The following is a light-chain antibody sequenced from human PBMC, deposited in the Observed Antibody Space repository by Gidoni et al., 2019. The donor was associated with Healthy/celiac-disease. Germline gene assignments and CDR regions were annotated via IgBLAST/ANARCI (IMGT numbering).Light chain of an antibody. Sequence: EIVLTQSPGTLSLSPGERATLSCRASQSVSSSYLAWYQQEPGQAPRLLISGASSRATGIPDRFSGSGSGTDFTLTISRLEPEDFAVYYCQQYGSSSLFTFGPGTKVDIK. CDR1: QSVSSSY. V-gene: IGKV3-20*01. CDR3: QQYGSSSLFT. CDR2: GAS. J-gene: IGKJ3*01.